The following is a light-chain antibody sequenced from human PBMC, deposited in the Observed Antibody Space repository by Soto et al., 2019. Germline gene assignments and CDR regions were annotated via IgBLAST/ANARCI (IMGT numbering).Light chain of an antibody. V-gene: IGLV2-18*02. Sequence: QSALTQPPSVSGSPGQSVTISCTGARSDVGDYDLVSWYQQPPGTAPKLLIYQVTKRPAGVPDRFSGSKAGNTASLTISGLQAEDESDYFCCSYAGKYFFGTGTKLTVL. CDR3: CSYAGKYF. J-gene: IGLJ1*01. CDR1: RSDVGDYDL. CDR2: QVT.